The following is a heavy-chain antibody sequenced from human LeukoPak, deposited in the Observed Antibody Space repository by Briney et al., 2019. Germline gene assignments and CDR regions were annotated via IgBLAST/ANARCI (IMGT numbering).Heavy chain of an antibody. J-gene: IGHJ6*02. Sequence: GESLKISCKGSGYSFTSYWIGWVRQMPGKGLEWMGIIYPGDSDPRYSPSFQGQVTISADKSISTAYLQWSSLKASDTAMYYCARHAYSNYGYYYYGMDVWGQGTTVTVSS. V-gene: IGHV5-51*01. CDR1: GYSFTSYW. CDR2: IYPGDSDP. D-gene: IGHD4-11*01. CDR3: ARHAYSNYGYYYYGMDV.